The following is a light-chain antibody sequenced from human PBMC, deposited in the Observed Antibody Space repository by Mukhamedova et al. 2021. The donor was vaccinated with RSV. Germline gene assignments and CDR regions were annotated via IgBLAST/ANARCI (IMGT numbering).Light chain of an antibody. CDR3: CSYAGSSTLV. CDR1: SSDVGSYNL. V-gene: IGLV2-23*01. Sequence: ISCTGTSSDVGSYNLVSWYQQHPGKAPKLMIYEGSKRPSGVSNRFSGSKSGNTASLTISGLQAEDEADYYCCSYAGSSTLVFGGG. J-gene: IGLJ2*01. CDR2: EGS.